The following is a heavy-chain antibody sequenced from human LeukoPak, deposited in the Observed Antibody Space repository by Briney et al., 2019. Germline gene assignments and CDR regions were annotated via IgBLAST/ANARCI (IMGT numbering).Heavy chain of an antibody. V-gene: IGHV4-39*01. Sequence: KPSETLSLTCTVSGGSISSSNYYWGWIRQPPGKGLEWIGSIYYSGSTYYNPSLKSRVTMSVDTSKNQFSLKLSSVTAADTAVYYCARQEGYCSSTSCHNHFDYWGQGTLVTVSS. D-gene: IGHD2-2*01. CDR1: GGSISSSNYY. J-gene: IGHJ4*02. CDR2: IYYSGST. CDR3: ARQEGYCSSTSCHNHFDY.